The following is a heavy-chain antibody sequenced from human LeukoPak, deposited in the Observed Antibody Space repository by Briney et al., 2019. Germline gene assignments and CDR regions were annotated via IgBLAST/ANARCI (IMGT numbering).Heavy chain of an antibody. J-gene: IGHJ4*02. CDR2: ISSSSSYI. V-gene: IGHV3-21*01. Sequence: GGSLRLSCAASGFTFSSYSMNWVRQAPGKGLEWVSSISSSSSYIYYADSVKGRFTISRDNAKNSLYLQMNSLRAEDTAVYYCARACGGDCYLSDYWGQGTLVTVSS. CDR3: ARACGGDCYLSDY. CDR1: GFTFSSYS. D-gene: IGHD2-21*02.